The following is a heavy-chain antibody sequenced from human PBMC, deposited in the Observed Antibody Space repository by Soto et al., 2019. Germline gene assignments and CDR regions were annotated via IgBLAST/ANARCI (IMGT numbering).Heavy chain of an antibody. J-gene: IGHJ4*02. CDR2: IYYSGST. Sequence: SETLSLTCTVSGGSISSYYWSWIRQPPGKGLEWIGYIYYSGSTNYNPSLKSRVTISVDTSKNQFSLKLSSVTAADTAVYYCARGVGRVATKGDYWGPGTLVTVSS. CDR3: ARGVGRVATKGDY. D-gene: IGHD5-12*01. V-gene: IGHV4-59*01. CDR1: GGSISSYY.